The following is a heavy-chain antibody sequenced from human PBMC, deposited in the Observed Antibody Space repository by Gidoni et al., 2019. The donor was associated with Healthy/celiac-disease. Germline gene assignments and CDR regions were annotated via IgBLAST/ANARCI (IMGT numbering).Heavy chain of an antibody. Sequence: EVQLVESGGGLVQPGGSLRLSCAASGFTFSSYWMSRVRQAPGKGLEWVANIKQDGSDKYYVDSVKGRFTISRDNAKNSLYLQMNSLRAEDTAVYYCARDQRTELGYCSGGSCSVDYWGQGTLVTVSS. CDR2: IKQDGSDK. J-gene: IGHJ4*02. D-gene: IGHD2-15*01. CDR1: GFTFSSYW. CDR3: ARDQRTELGYCSGGSCSVDY. V-gene: IGHV3-7*01.